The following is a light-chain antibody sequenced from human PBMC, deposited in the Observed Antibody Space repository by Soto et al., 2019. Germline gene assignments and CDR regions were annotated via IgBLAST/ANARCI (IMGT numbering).Light chain of an antibody. Sequence: QLVLTQPPSVSGAPGQRVTISCTGSSSNIGAGYDVHWYQQLPGTAPKLLIYGNNNRPSGVPDRFSGSKSGTSASLAITGLQAEDEADYYCQSYDSSLSGFWVFGGGTKLTVL. V-gene: IGLV1-40*01. CDR3: QSYDSSLSGFWV. CDR2: GNN. CDR1: SSNIGAGYD. J-gene: IGLJ3*02.